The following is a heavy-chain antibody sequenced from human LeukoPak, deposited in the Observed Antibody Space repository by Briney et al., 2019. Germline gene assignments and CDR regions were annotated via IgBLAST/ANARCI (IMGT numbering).Heavy chain of an antibody. D-gene: IGHD2/OR15-2a*01. Sequence: SETLSLTCAVSGGSISSGGYSWSWIRQPPGQGLEWIGYIYHSGSTYYNPSLKSRVTISVDRSKNQSSLKLSSVTAADTAVYYCARSLYAEYAFDIWGQGTMVTVSS. CDR2: IYHSGST. J-gene: IGHJ3*02. CDR1: GGSISSGGYS. CDR3: ARSLYAEYAFDI. V-gene: IGHV4-30-2*01.